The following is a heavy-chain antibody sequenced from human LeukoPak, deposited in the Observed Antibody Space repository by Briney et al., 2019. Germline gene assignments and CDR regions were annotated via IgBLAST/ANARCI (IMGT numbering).Heavy chain of an antibody. J-gene: IGHJ1*01. CDR2: INPSGGST. Sequence: ASVKVSCKASGYTFTGYYMHWVRQAPGQGLEWMGIINPSGGSTSYAQKFQGRVTMTRDTSTSTVYMELSSLRSEDTAVYYCARGGYSSSWPRTIGSGAEYFQHWGQGTLVTVSS. CDR1: GYTFTGYY. D-gene: IGHD6-13*01. CDR3: ARGGYSSSWPRTIGSGAEYFQH. V-gene: IGHV1-46*01.